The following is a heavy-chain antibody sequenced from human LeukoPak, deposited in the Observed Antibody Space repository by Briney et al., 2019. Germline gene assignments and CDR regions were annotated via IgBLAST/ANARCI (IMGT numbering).Heavy chain of an antibody. D-gene: IGHD3-10*01. V-gene: IGHV4-59*01. Sequence: GSLRLSCAASGFTFSSYAMSWVRQAPGKGLEWIGYIYYSGSTSYNPSLKSRVTISVDTSKNQFSLKLSSVTAADTAIYYCARENYYGSGSYYGYWGQGTLVTVSS. CDR2: IYYSGST. CDR1: GFTFSSYA. J-gene: IGHJ4*02. CDR3: ARENYYGSGSYYGY.